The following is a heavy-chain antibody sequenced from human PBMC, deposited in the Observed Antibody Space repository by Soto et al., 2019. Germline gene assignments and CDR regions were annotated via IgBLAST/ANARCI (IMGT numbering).Heavy chain of an antibody. CDR3: ARCIAAAGTGYYYYYGMDV. CDR1: GYSFTSYC. D-gene: IGHD6-13*01. V-gene: IGHV5-10-1*01. Sequence: GESLKISCKGSGYSFTSYCISWVRQMPGKGLEWMGRIDPSDSYTTYSPSFQGHVTISADKSISTAYLQWSSLKASDTAMYYCARCIAAAGTGYYYYYGMDVWGQGTTVTVSS. J-gene: IGHJ6*02. CDR2: IDPSDSYT.